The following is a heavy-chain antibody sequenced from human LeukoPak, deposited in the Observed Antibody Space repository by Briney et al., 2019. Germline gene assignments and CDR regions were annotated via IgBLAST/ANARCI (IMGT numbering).Heavy chain of an antibody. Sequence: ASVKVSCKASGYTFTSYAISWVRQAPGQGLEWMGGIIPIFSTPNYAQMFQGRVTITADESTSTAYMELSSLRSEDTAVYYCARLPYGGHSRGFFEDYWGQGTLVTVSS. CDR1: GYTFTSYA. J-gene: IGHJ4*02. V-gene: IGHV1-69*13. D-gene: IGHD4-23*01. CDR3: ARLPYGGHSRGFFEDY. CDR2: IIPIFSTP.